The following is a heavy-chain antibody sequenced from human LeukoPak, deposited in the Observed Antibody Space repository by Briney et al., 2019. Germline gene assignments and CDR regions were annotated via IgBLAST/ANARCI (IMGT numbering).Heavy chain of an antibody. CDR3: ARRRFFDP. D-gene: IGHD3-3*01. CDR1: GGSFSGYY. J-gene: IGHJ5*02. V-gene: IGHV4-59*08. CDR2: IYYSGST. Sequence: SETLSLTCAVYGGSFSGYYWSWIRQPPGKGLEWIGYIYYSGSTNYNPSLKSRVTISVDTSKNQFSLKLSSVTAADTAVYYCARRRFFDPWGQGTLVTVSS.